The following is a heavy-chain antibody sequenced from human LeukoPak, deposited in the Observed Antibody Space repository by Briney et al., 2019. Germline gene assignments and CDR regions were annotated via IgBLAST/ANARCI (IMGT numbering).Heavy chain of an antibody. CDR3: ALSSGYHEFDY. V-gene: IGHV3-66*01. CDR1: GFTVSSNY. CDR2: IYSGGST. D-gene: IGHD3-22*01. J-gene: IGHJ4*02. Sequence: GGSLRLSCAASGFTVSSNYMSWVRQAPGKGLEWVSVIYSGGSTYYADSVKGRFTISRDNSKNTLYLQMNSLRAEDTAVYYCALSSGYHEFDYWVQGTLVTVSS.